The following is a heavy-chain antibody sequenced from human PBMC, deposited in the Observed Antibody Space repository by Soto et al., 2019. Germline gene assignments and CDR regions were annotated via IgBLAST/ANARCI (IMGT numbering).Heavy chain of an antibody. CDR1: GGSLSNYY. Sequence: QVQLQQWGAGLLKPSETLSLTCGVYGGSLSNYYWSWIRRSPGKGLEWIGEINQSGNTNYNPSLKSRVTISVDTSKNQFSLKLTSLTAADTAVYYCARDDTTVTTPNWFDPWGQGTLVTVSS. J-gene: IGHJ5*02. V-gene: IGHV4-34*01. D-gene: IGHD4-17*01. CDR3: ARDDTTVTTPNWFDP. CDR2: INQSGNT.